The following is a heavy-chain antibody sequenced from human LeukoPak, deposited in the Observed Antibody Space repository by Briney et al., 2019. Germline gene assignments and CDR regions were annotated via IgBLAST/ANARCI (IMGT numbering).Heavy chain of an antibody. Sequence: SETLSLTCAVHGGSFSGYFWSWVRQPPGKGLEWIGEITHSGNTNYNSSLKSRVTISVDTSNIQFSLKLNSVTAADTSVYYCARRIGYSSAWPHWYFDLWGRGTLVTVSS. D-gene: IGHD6-19*01. CDR1: GGSFSGYF. J-gene: IGHJ2*01. CDR3: ARRIGYSSAWPHWYFDL. CDR2: ITHSGNT. V-gene: IGHV4-34*01.